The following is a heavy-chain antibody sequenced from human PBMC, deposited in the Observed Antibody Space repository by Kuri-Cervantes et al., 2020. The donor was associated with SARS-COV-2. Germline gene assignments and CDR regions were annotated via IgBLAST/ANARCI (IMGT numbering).Heavy chain of an antibody. CDR3: ARVPSSSGFFDY. CDR2: ISSSSSYI. J-gene: IGHJ4*02. CDR1: GFTFSDYY. Sequence: GESLKISCAASGFTFSDYYMNWVRQAPGKGLEWVSSISSSSSYIYYADSVKGRFTISRDNAKNSLYLQMNSLRAEDTAVYYCARVPSSSGFFDYWGQGTLVTVSS. V-gene: IGHV3-21*01. D-gene: IGHD6-6*01.